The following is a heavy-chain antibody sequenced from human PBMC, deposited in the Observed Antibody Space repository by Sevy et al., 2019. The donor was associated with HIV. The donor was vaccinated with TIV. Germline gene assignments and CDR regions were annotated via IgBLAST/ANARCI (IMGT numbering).Heavy chain of an antibody. V-gene: IGHV4-39*01. CDR2: IYYSGNT. J-gene: IGHJ4*02. Sequence: SETLSLTCTVSGGSIINTNCYWGWIRQPPGKGLEWIASIYYSGNTYYNPSLKSLVTISVDTSKNQFSLRLNSVTAADTAVYYCVRRWGFFDSWGQGTPVTVSS. CDR1: GGSIINTNCY. D-gene: IGHD3-16*01. CDR3: VRRWGFFDS.